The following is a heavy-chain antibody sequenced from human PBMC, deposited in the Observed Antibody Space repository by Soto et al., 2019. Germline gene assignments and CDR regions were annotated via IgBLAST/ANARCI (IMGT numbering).Heavy chain of an antibody. Sequence: ASVKVSCKAPGYTFTSYDINWVRQATGQGLEWMGWMNPNSGNTGYAQKFQGRVTMTRNTSISTAYMELSSLRSEDTAVYYCARGTYYDYIWGSYRMVAFDYWGQGTLVTVSS. V-gene: IGHV1-8*01. CDR1: GYTFTSYD. CDR3: ARGTYYDYIWGSYRMVAFDY. J-gene: IGHJ4*02. CDR2: MNPNSGNT. D-gene: IGHD3-16*02.